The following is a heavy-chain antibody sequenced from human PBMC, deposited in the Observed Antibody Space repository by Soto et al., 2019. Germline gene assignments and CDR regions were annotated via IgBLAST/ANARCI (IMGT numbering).Heavy chain of an antibody. D-gene: IGHD2-15*01. CDR1: GYTFSTHG. Sequence: QVQLVQSGAEVKEPGASVKVSCKASGYTFSTHGITWVRQAPGQGLEWMGWIIPILGIANYAQKFQGRVTITADKPTSTAYMELSSLRSEDTAVYYCARDRYCSGGSCYSGYGYWGQGTLVTVSS. CDR2: IIPILGIA. V-gene: IGHV1-69*10. J-gene: IGHJ4*02. CDR3: ARDRYCSGGSCYSGYGY.